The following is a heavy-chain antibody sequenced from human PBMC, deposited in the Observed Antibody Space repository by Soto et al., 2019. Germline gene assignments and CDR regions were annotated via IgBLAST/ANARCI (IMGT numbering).Heavy chain of an antibody. V-gene: IGHV1-46*03. CDR3: ARAMIFGVVSQFDY. D-gene: IGHD3-3*01. Sequence: QVQLVQSGAEVKKPGASVKVSCKASGYTFTSYYMHWVRQAPGQGLEWMGIINPSGGSTSYAQKFQGRGTMTRDTATSTVYMALSSLRSEDTAVYYCARAMIFGVVSQFDYWGQGTLVTVSS. J-gene: IGHJ4*02. CDR2: INPSGGST. CDR1: GYTFTSYY.